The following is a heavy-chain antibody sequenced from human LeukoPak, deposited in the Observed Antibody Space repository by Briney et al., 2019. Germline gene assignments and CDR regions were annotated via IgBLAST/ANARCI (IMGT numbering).Heavy chain of an antibody. D-gene: IGHD6-13*01. J-gene: IGHJ6*03. CDR3: ARGARYSSSWYPVYYYYYYYMDV. Sequence: ASVTVPRKPSVYTFPRYGISWVRPAAGQGREGMGWISAFNGNTNYAQKLQGRVTMTTDTSTSTAYMELRSLRSDDTAVYYCARGARYSSSWYPVYYYYYYYMDVWGKGTTVTVSS. V-gene: IGHV1-18*01. CDR2: ISAFNGNT. CDR1: VYTFPRYG.